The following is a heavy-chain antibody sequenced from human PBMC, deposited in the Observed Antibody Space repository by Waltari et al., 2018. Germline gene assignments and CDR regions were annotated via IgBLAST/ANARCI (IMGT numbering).Heavy chain of an antibody. CDR1: GGSLRTSTYF. J-gene: IGHJ3*02. Sequence: HLQLQESGPGLVKPSETLSLTCNISGGSLRTSTYFWGWIRQPPGKGLEWIASINYGRSTYYNPSLKSPVTISLDTSKNQFSLKLSSVTAADTAVYYCGRLYGSGSYAVAFDIWGQGTMVTVSS. D-gene: IGHD3-10*01. CDR2: INYGRST. CDR3: GRLYGSGSYAVAFDI. V-gene: IGHV4-39*01.